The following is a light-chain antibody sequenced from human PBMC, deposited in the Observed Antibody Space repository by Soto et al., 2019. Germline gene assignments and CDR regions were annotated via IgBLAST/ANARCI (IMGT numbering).Light chain of an antibody. V-gene: IGKV4-1*01. CDR1: QTILYGSNNKNH. CDR3: QQFYSSPT. J-gene: IGKJ1*01. CDR2: WAS. Sequence: DIVLTQSPDSLAVSLGERTTINCKSSQTILYGSNNKNHLAWYQHRPGQPPKLLISWASSRESGVPDRFSGSGSGTDFTLTINXLQAEDVAVYYCQQFYSSPTFGQGTKVDIK.